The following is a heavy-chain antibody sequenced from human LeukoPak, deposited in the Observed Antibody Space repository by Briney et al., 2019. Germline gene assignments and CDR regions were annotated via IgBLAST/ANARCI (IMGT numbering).Heavy chain of an antibody. CDR2: ISSSGSTI. CDR1: GLTFSSYE. V-gene: IGHV3-48*03. CDR3: AREHDYGDLYFDY. J-gene: IGHJ4*02. Sequence: GGSLRLSCAASGLTFSSYEMSWVRQAPGKGLEWVSYISSSGSTIYYADSVKGRFTISRDNAKNSLYLQMNSLRAEDTAVYYCAREHDYGDLYFDYWGQGTLVTVSS. D-gene: IGHD4-17*01.